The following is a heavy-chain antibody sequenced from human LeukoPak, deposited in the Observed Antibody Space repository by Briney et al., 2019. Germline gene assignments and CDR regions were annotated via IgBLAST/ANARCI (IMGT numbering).Heavy chain of an antibody. V-gene: IGHV4-34*01. CDR2: INHSGST. D-gene: IGHD3-3*01. CDR1: GGSFSGYY. CDR3: ARTSLIRFLEWLSPHYYYGMDV. J-gene: IGHJ6*02. Sequence: PSETLSLTCAVYGGSFSGYYWSWIRQPPGKGLEWIGEINHSGSTNYNPSLKSRVTISVDTSKHQFSLKLSSVTAADTAVYYCARTSLIRFLEWLSPHYYYGMDVWGQGTTVTVSS.